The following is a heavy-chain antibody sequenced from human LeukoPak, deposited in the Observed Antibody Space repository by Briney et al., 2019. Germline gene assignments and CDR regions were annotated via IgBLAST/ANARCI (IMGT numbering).Heavy chain of an antibody. CDR2: INHSGST. CDR1: GGSISSGGYY. Sequence: SQTLSLTCTVSGGSISSGGYYWSWIRQPPGKGLEWIGEINHSGSTNYNPSLKSRVTISVDTSKNQFSLKLSSVTAADTAVYYCARGYYDSSGYYLGVDPWGQGTLVTVSS. V-gene: IGHV4-30-2*01. J-gene: IGHJ5*02. CDR3: ARGYYDSSGYYLGVDP. D-gene: IGHD3-22*01.